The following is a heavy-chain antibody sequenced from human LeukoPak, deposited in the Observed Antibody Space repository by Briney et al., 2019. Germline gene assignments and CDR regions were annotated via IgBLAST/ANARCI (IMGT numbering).Heavy chain of an antibody. J-gene: IGHJ4*01. CDR1: GFTFSSYS. Sequence: GGSLRLSCAASGFTFSSYSMNWVRQAPGKGLEWVPSISSSSSYIYYADSVKGRFTISRDNDKNSLYLQMNSPRAEDTAVYYCARDRSSRYYYDSSGYCVYWGQGTLVTVSS. CDR3: ARDRSSRYYYDSSGYCVY. CDR2: ISSSSSYI. D-gene: IGHD3-22*01. V-gene: IGHV3-21*01.